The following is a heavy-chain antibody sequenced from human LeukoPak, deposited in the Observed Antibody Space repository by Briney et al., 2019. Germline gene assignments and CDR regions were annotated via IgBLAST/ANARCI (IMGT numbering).Heavy chain of an antibody. V-gene: IGHV4-39*07. Sequence: SKTLSLTCTVSGGSISSSSYYWGWIRQPPGKGLEWIGSIYYSGSTNYNPSLKSRVTISVDTSKNQFSLKLSSVTAADTAVYYCARERYCSGGSCYSGIDYWGQGTLVTVSS. CDR1: GGSISSSSYY. CDR2: IYYSGST. CDR3: ARERYCSGGSCYSGIDY. J-gene: IGHJ4*02. D-gene: IGHD2-15*01.